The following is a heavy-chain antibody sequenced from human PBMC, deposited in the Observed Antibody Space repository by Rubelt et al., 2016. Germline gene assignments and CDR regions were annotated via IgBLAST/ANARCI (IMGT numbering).Heavy chain of an antibody. CDR3: ARDRIRIAARQGWYFDL. Sequence: QVQLVQSGAEVKKPGASVKVSCKASGYTFTSYGISWVRQAPGQGLEWMGWHSAYNGNTNYAQKLQGRVTMTPDTATSTAYMELRSLRSDDTAVYYCARDRIRIAARQGWYFDLWGRGTLVTVSS. CDR1: GYTFTSYG. J-gene: IGHJ2*01. CDR2: HSAYNGNT. V-gene: IGHV1-18*01. D-gene: IGHD6-6*01.